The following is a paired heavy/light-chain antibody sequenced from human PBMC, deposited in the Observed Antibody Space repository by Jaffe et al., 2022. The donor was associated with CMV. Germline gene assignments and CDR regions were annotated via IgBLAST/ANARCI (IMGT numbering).Heavy chain of an antibody. CDR1: GGSISSGDYY. D-gene: IGHD1-26*01. CDR2: IYYSGST. V-gene: IGHV4-31*03. J-gene: IGHJ4*02. Sequence: QVQLQESGPGLVKPSQTLSLTCTVSGGSISSGDYYWSWIRQHPGKGLEWIGYIYYSGSTYYNPSLKSRVTLSVDTSKNHFSLKLSSVTAADTAVYYCARVGRGVVVGASTDYWGQGTLVTVSS. CDR3: ARVGRGVVVGASTDY.
Light chain of an antibody. CDR2: AAS. CDR3: QQSSSTPLT. CDR1: QTISIY. V-gene: IGKV1-39*01. Sequence: DIQMTQSPSSLSASVGDRVTITCRASQTISIYLNWYQQKPGKAPKLLIYAASSLQSGVPSRFSGSGSGTDFTLTISSLQPEDFATYYCQQSSSTPLTFGGGTRVEIK. J-gene: IGKJ4*01.